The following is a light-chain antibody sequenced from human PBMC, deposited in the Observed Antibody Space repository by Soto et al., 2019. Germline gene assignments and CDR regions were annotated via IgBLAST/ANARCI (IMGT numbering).Light chain of an antibody. CDR1: SYNIGSNS. CDR3: AAWDDTLNGVV. V-gene: IGLV1-44*01. CDR2: GNN. J-gene: IGLJ3*02. Sequence: QSVLTQPPSASGTPGQRVTISCSGSSYNIGSNSVNWYQKFPATAPKLLLYGNNQRPSGVPDRFSGSKSGTSASLAISGLHSEDEADYYCAAWDDTLNGVVFGGGTKLTVL.